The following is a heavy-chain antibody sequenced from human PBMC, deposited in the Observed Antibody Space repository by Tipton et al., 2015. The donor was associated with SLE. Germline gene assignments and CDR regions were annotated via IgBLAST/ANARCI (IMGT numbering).Heavy chain of an antibody. CDR3: ARVPPHTIFGVVPLGAFDI. CDR2: MSGRGGVGT. J-gene: IGHJ3*02. Sequence: SLRLSCAASGFTFSSFAMSWVRQAPGKGLEWVSAMSGRGGVGTYYADSVRGRFTISRDNSRNTLYLQMNSLRAEDTAVYYCARVPPHTIFGVVPLGAFDIWGQGTMVTVSS. CDR1: GFTFSSFA. V-gene: IGHV3-23*01. D-gene: IGHD3-3*01.